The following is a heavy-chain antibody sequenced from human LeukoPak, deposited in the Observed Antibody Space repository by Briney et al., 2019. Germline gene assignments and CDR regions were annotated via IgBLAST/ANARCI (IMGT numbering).Heavy chain of an antibody. Sequence: ASVKVSCKASGYTFTSYYMHWVRQAPGQGLEWMGIINPSGGSTSYAQKFQGRVTMTRDTSTSTVYMELSSLRSEDTAVYYCARDHPRRYFDWLLPDSYYYYGMDVWGQGTTVTASS. J-gene: IGHJ6*02. CDR2: INPSGGST. CDR1: GYTFTSYY. V-gene: IGHV1-46*01. D-gene: IGHD3-9*01. CDR3: ARDHPRRYFDWLLPDSYYYYGMDV.